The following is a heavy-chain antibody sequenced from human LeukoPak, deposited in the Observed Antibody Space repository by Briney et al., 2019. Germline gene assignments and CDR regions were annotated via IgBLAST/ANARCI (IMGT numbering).Heavy chain of an antibody. CDR3: ARDGTVGATSWFDP. CDR2: IWYDGSNK. J-gene: IGHJ5*02. D-gene: IGHD1-26*01. V-gene: IGHV3-33*01. Sequence: PGRSLRLSCAASGFTFSSYGMHWVRQAPGKGLEWVAVIWYDGSNKYYADSVKGRFTISRDNSKNTLYLQMNSLRAEDTAVYYCARDGTVGATSWFDPWGQGTPVTVSS. CDR1: GFTFSSYG.